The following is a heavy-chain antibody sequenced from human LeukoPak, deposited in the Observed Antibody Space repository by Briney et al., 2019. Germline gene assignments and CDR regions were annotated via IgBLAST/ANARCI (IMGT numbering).Heavy chain of an antibody. V-gene: IGHV1-2*02. Sequence: GASVKVSCKASGYTFTAYYMHWVRQAPGQGLEWMGWINPNSGGTSFAQTFQGRVTMTRDTFISTVSMELSRLRSDDTAVYYCAREGHCSGGSCLDYWGQGTLVTVSS. D-gene: IGHD2-15*01. J-gene: IGHJ4*02. CDR2: INPNSGGT. CDR1: GYTFTAYY. CDR3: AREGHCSGGSCLDY.